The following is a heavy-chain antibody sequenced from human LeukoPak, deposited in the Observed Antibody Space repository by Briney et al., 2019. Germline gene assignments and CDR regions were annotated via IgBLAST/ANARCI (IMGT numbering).Heavy chain of an antibody. CDR1: GYTFTCYY. V-gene: IGHV1-46*01. CDR3: ARDFRVREAFDI. D-gene: IGHD5-24*01. Sequence: ASVKVSCKASGYTFTCYYMHWVRQAPGQGLEWMGIINPSGGSTSYAQKFQGRVTMTRDTSTSTVYMELGSLRSEDTAVYYCARDFRVREAFDIWGQGTMVTVSS. J-gene: IGHJ3*02. CDR2: INPSGGST.